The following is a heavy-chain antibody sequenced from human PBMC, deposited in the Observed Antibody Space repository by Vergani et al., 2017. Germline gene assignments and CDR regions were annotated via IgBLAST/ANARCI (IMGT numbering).Heavy chain of an antibody. J-gene: IGHJ4*02. D-gene: IGHD2-21*01. CDR3: SKQYCVSGNYLFDY. Sequence: EVQLLEPGGGWVQPGGSLRLTCAASEFTFSNYAMNWVRQAPGKGLEWVSGISGSGVSAYYTDSVKGRFTISRDNSKNMLFLQMNNLRTEDTAIYYCSKQYCVSGNYLFDYGGQGTLVTVSS. CDR1: EFTFSNYA. V-gene: IGHV3-23*01. CDR2: ISGSGVSA.